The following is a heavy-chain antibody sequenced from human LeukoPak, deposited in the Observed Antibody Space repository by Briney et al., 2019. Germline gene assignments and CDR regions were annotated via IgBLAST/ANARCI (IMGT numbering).Heavy chain of an antibody. D-gene: IGHD3-22*01. Sequence: PSETLSLTCAVSGGSINSNNWWSWVRQPPGKGLEWIGEIYHSGSTNYNPSLKSRVTISVDTSKNQFSLKLSSVTAADTAVYYCARGKGHYDSMDDAFDIWGQGTMVTVSS. CDR3: ARGKGHYDSMDDAFDI. CDR2: IYHSGST. CDR1: GGSINSNNW. V-gene: IGHV4-4*02. J-gene: IGHJ3*02.